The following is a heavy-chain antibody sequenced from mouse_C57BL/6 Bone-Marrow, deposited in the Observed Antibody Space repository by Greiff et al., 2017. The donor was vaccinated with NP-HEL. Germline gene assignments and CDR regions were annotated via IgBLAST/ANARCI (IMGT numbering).Heavy chain of an antibody. CDR1: FSPFPLSC. J-gene: IGHJ4*01. D-gene: IGHD2-1*01. Sequence: VQLQQSGTVLAIPFSSVKLSCNPSFSPFPLSCLPFFPPLPFPGLELLGAIYPLTSSPSYNQKFKGKAKLTAVTSASTAYMELSSLTNEDSAVYYCTYGNYYYAMDYWGQGTSVTVSS. V-gene: IGHV1-5*01. CDR2: IYPLTSSP. CDR3: TYGNYYYAMDY.